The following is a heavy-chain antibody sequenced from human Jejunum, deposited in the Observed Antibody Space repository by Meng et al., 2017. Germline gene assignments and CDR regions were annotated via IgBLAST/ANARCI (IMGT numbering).Heavy chain of an antibody. Sequence: GGSLRLSCAASGFTFSTYAMTWVRQAPGKGLEWVSLISNGGGSTYYADSVKGRFTISRDNSKNTLYLQMSSLRAEDTVVYYCAKSPYGSGSNFMDVWGQGTTVTVSS. J-gene: IGHJ6*02. CDR1: GFTFSTYA. CDR3: AKSPYGSGSNFMDV. V-gene: IGHV3-23*01. D-gene: IGHD3-10*01. CDR2: ISNGGGST.